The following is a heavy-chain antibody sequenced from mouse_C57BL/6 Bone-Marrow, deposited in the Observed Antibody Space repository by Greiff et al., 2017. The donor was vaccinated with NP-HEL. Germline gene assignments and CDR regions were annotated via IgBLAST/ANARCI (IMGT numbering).Heavy chain of an antibody. D-gene: IGHD4-1*01. J-gene: IGHJ3*01. CDR2: IYPGSGST. CDR3: ASGTGKGTWFAY. CDR1: GYTFTSYW. Sequence: VQLQQPGAELVKPGASVKMSCKASGYTFTSYWITWVKQRPGQGLEWIGDIYPGSGSTNYNEKFKSKATLTVDTSSSTAYMQLSSLTSEDSAVYYCASGTGKGTWFAYWGQGTLVTVSA. V-gene: IGHV1-55*01.